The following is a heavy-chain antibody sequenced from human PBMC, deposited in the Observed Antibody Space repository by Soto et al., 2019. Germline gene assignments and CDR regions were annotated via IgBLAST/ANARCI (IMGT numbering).Heavy chain of an antibody. D-gene: IGHD2-15*01. J-gene: IGHJ6*02. CDR2: ISGSADTT. V-gene: IGHV3-23*01. CDR3: AKRRGAMIYVIAVDGMDV. CDR1: GFSFSSFA. Sequence: EVQLLESGGGFIHPGGSLRLSCAASGFSFSSFAMNWVRQAPGKGLEWVTIISGSADTTFYADSVKGRFTISRDNSKTRLYLQSKSIRAEDTAVYYGAKRRGAMIYVIAVDGMDVWGQGTTFTVSS.